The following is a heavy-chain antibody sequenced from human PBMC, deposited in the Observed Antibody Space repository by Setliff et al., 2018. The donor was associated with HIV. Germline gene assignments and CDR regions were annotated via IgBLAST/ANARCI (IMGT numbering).Heavy chain of an antibody. CDR3: ARGRNYGSPYFYYMDV. J-gene: IGHJ6*03. CDR1: GGSFSGYY. CDR2: IDHTGST. D-gene: IGHD3-10*01. V-gene: IGHV4-34*01. Sequence: PSETLSLTCAVYGGSFSGYYWSWIRQPPGKGLEWLGEIDHTGSTNYNLSLKSRITMSADPSKNQFSLKVRSVIAADTALYYCARGRNYGSPYFYYMDVWATETTGTVS.